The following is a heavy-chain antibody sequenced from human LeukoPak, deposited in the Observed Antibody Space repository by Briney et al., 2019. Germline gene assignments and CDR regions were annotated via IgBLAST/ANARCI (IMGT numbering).Heavy chain of an antibody. V-gene: IGHV4-39*01. CDR3: ARREYLSFGNYVWGSYRPNWFDP. CDR2: IYYSGST. D-gene: IGHD3-16*02. Sequence: PSETLSLTCTVSGGSISSSSYYWGWIRQPLGKGLEWIGSIYYSGSTYYNPSLKSRVTISVDTSKNQFSLKLSSVTAADTAVYYCARREYLSFGNYVWGSYRPNWFDPWGQGTLVTVSS. CDR1: GGSISSSSYY. J-gene: IGHJ5*02.